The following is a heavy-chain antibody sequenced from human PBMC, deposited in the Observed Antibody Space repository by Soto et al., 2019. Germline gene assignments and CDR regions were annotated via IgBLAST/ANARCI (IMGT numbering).Heavy chain of an antibody. D-gene: IGHD2-15*01. Sequence: QVQLVESGGGVVQPGRSLRLSCAASGFTFSSYAMHWVRQAPGKGLEWVAVISYDGSNKYYADSVKGRFTISRDNSKNTLYLQMNSLRAEDTAVYYCARDRGYCSGGSCYSTWFDPWGQGTLVTVSS. J-gene: IGHJ5*02. CDR3: ARDRGYCSGGSCYSTWFDP. CDR2: ISYDGSNK. CDR1: GFTFSSYA. V-gene: IGHV3-30*04.